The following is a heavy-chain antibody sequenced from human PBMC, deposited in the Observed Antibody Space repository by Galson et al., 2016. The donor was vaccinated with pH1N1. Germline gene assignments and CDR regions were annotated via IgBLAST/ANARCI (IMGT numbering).Heavy chain of an antibody. J-gene: IGHJ6*02. CDR1: GGIFSIHG. Sequence: SVKVSCKASGGIFSIHGISWVQQAPGEGLEWMGGIIPMFGTTDYAQKFQGRVTFTADDSTSTAYMELSSLRSEDTAVYYCARRPEIYYYRMDVWGQGTTVTVSS. CDR2: IIPMFGTT. V-gene: IGHV1-69*13. D-gene: IGHD1-14*01. CDR3: ARRPEIYYYRMDV.